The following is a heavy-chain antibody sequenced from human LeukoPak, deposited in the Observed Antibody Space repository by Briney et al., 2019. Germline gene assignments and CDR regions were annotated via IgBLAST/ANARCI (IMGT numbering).Heavy chain of an antibody. D-gene: IGHD2-15*01. Sequence: ASVKVSCKASGYTFTSYGISWVRQAPGQGLEWMGWISAYNGNTNYAQKLQGRVTMTTDTSTSTAYMELRSLRSDDTAAYYCAREGVVAATHTWFDPWGQGTLVTVSS. V-gene: IGHV1-18*01. CDR1: GYTFTSYG. CDR3: AREGVVAATHTWFDP. CDR2: ISAYNGNT. J-gene: IGHJ5*02.